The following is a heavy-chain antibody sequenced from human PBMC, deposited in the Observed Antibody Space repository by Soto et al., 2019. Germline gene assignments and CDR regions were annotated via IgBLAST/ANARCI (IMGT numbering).Heavy chain of an antibody. CDR1: GFTFSSYG. CDR3: ARVVLWTYMDV. D-gene: IGHD2-2*01. J-gene: IGHJ6*03. Sequence: GGSLRLSCAASGFTFSSYGMHWVRQAPGKGLEWVANIKQDGSEKYYVDSVKGRFTISRDNAKNSLYLQMNSLRAEDTAVYYCARVVLWTYMDVWGKGTTVTVSS. CDR2: IKQDGSEK. V-gene: IGHV3-7*01.